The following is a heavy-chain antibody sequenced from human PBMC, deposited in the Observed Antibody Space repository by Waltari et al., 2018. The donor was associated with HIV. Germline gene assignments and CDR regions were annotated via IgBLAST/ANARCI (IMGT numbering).Heavy chain of an antibody. D-gene: IGHD3-9*01. CDR3: ARGRRPYHNLFTGYTFYFDS. Sequence: VQLQQWGGGLFNSSVTLSLPCAVYGGSFNCFFWTWLRQPPGRGLEWIGEISHSGATAYNPSLGGRATVSLDTTKNQFFVTLKSLTVADTATYFCARGRRPYHNLFTGYTFYFDSWGRGS. V-gene: IGHV4-34*02. CDR1: GGSFNCFF. J-gene: IGHJ4*02. CDR2: ISHSGAT.